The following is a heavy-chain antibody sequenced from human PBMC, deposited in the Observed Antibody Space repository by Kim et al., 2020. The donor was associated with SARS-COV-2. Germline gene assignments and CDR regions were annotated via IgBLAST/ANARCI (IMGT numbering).Heavy chain of an antibody. D-gene: IGHD3-9*01. Sequence: KSQGRVTRTRDTSTSTVYMELSSLRSEDTAVYYCARAAAYDMLTGYAFDIWGQGTMVTVSS. V-gene: IGHV1-46*01. CDR3: ARAAAYDMLTGYAFDI. J-gene: IGHJ3*02.